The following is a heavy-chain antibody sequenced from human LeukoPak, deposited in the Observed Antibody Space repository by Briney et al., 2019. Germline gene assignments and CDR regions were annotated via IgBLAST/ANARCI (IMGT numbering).Heavy chain of an antibody. Sequence: PGGSLRLSCAASGFTVSSNYMSWVRQAPGKGLEWVSVIYSGGSTYYADSVKGRFTISRDNSKNTLYLQMNSLRAEDTAVYYCARSGSYDAWYFDLWGRGTLVTVSS. V-gene: IGHV3-66*02. CDR1: GFTVSSNY. J-gene: IGHJ2*01. CDR3: ARSGSYDAWYFDL. CDR2: IYSGGST. D-gene: IGHD1-26*01.